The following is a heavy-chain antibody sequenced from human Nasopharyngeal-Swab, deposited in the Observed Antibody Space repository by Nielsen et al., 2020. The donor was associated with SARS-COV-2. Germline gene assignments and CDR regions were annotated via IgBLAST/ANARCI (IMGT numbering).Heavy chain of an antibody. CDR1: GGSFSGYY. CDR2: IIHIGNT. V-gene: IGHV4-34*01. J-gene: IGHJ6*03. Sequence: SETLSLTCAVYGGSFSGYYWSWIRQPPGKGLEWIGEIIHIGNTNYNPSLKSRVTISVDTSKNQFSLRLSSVTAADTAVYFCARGGYCSGGSCYFSRLYYYYYMDVWDKGTTVTVSS. D-gene: IGHD2-15*01. CDR3: ARGGYCSGGSCYFSRLYYYYYMDV.